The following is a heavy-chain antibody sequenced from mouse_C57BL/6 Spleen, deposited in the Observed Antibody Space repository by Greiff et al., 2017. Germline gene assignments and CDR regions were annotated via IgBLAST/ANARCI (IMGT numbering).Heavy chain of an antibody. CDR1: GYTFTDYY. CDR3: ARYGGNLDY. CDR2: INPNNGGT. D-gene: IGHD2-1*01. J-gene: IGHJ2*01. Sequence: VQLQQSGPELVKPGASVKISCKASGYTFTDYYMNWVKQSHGKSLEWIGDINPNNGGTSYNQKFKGKATLTVDKSSSTAYMELRSLTSEDSAVYYCARYGGNLDYWGQGTTLTVSS. V-gene: IGHV1-26*01.